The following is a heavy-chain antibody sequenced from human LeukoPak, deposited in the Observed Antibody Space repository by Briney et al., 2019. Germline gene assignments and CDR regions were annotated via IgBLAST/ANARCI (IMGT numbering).Heavy chain of an antibody. CDR3: AKDMDDSSGLIDY. CDR1: GFTFSSYW. Sequence: GGSLRLSCAASGFTFSSYWMSWVRQAPGKGLEWVANIKQDGSEKYYVDSVKGRFTISRDNAKNSLYLQMNSLRAEDTALYYCAKDMDDSSGLIDYWGQGTLVTVSS. CDR2: IKQDGSEK. D-gene: IGHD3-22*01. J-gene: IGHJ4*02. V-gene: IGHV3-7*03.